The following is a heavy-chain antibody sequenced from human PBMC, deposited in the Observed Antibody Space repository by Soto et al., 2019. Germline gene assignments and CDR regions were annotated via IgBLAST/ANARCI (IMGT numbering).Heavy chain of an antibody. CDR1: GGSISSGGYY. V-gene: IGHV4-61*08. CDR3: ARDKITGLFDY. CDR2: IYYAGST. J-gene: IGHJ4*02. Sequence: SETLSLTCTVSGGSISSGGYYWSWIRQPPGRGLEWIGFIYYAGSTNYNPSLKSRVTISVDTSKNQFSLKLTSVTAADTAVYYCARDKITGLFDYWGQGTLVTVSS. D-gene: IGHD1-1*01.